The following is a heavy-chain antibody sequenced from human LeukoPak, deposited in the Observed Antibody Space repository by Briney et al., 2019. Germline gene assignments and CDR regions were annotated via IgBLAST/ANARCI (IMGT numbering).Heavy chain of an antibody. Sequence: SVKVSCKASGGTFSSYAFSWVRQAPGQGLEWMGRIIPIFGTANYAQKFQGRVTITTDESTSTAYMELSSLRSEDTAVYYCARERTPEDTAMTYYYYYYMDVWGKGTTVTVSS. CDR1: GGTFSSYA. CDR3: ARERTPEDTAMTYYYYYYMDV. V-gene: IGHV1-69*05. CDR2: IIPIFGTA. J-gene: IGHJ6*03. D-gene: IGHD5-18*01.